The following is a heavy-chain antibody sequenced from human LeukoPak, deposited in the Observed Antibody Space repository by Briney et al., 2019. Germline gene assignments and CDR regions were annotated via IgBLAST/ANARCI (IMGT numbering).Heavy chain of an antibody. CDR3: AKGSGDFWSGYYQSFDY. Sequence: GGSLRLSCAASGFTFSSYWMHWVRQAPGKGLVWVSRINSDGSSTSYADSVKGRFTISRDNAKNTLYLQMNSLRAEDTAVYYCAKGSGDFWSGYYQSFDYWGQGTLVTVSS. D-gene: IGHD3-3*01. CDR1: GFTFSSYW. V-gene: IGHV3-74*01. J-gene: IGHJ4*02. CDR2: INSDGSST.